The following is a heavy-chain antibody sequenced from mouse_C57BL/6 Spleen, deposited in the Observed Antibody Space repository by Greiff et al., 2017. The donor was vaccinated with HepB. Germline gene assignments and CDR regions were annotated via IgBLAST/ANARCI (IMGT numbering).Heavy chain of an antibody. V-gene: IGHV2-9-1*01. CDR2: IWTGGGT. D-gene: IGHD1-1*01. Sequence: VKLVESGPGLVAPSQSLSITCTVSGFSLTSYAISWVRQPPGKGLEWLGVIWTGGGTNYNSALKSRLSISKDNSKSQVFLKMNSLQTDDTARYYCARTHYYGSSYEYFDVWGTGTTVTVSS. CDR1: GFSLTSYA. CDR3: ARTHYYGSSYEYFDV. J-gene: IGHJ1*03.